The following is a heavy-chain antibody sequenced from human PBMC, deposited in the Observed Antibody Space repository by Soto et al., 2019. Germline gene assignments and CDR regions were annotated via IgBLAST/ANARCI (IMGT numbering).Heavy chain of an antibody. CDR2: LHDSGTA. J-gene: IGHJ4*02. V-gene: IGHV4-59*01. CDR3: YGSGGN. D-gene: IGHD1-26*01. CDR1: GGSISSYY. Sequence: QVQLQESGPGLVKPSETLSLTCTVSGGSISSYYWSWIRQPPGTGLEWIGHLHDSGTANYNPSLERRDTLSVDPSKNPFSLSLSSVNAADTAMCYCYGSGGNWGQGTLVTVSS.